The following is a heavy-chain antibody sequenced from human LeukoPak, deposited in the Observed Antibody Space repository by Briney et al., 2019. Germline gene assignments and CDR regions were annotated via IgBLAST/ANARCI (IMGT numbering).Heavy chain of an antibody. Sequence: GGSLRLSCAASGFTFSSYAMSWVRQAPGKGLEWVSAISGSGGSTYYADSVKGRLTISRDNSKNTLYLQMNSLRAEDTAVYYCAILRQQLVNNWFDPWGQGTLVTVSS. V-gene: IGHV3-23*01. J-gene: IGHJ5*02. CDR1: GFTFSSYA. CDR2: ISGSGGST. CDR3: AILRQQLVNNWFDP. D-gene: IGHD6-13*01.